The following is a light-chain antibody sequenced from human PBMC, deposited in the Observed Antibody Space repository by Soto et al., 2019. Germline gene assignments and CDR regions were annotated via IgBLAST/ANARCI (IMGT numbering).Light chain of an antibody. J-gene: IGLJ2*01. CDR3: SSFAGSYSVV. CDR2: EVD. CDR1: SSDVGSNNH. Sequence: QSVLTQPRSVSGSPGQSVTISCTGTSSDVGSNNHVSWYQQYTGKAPKVMIYEVDKRSSTVPDRFSGSKSGNTASLTISGLRAEDEADYYCSSFAGSYSVVFGGGTKLTFL. V-gene: IGLV2-11*01.